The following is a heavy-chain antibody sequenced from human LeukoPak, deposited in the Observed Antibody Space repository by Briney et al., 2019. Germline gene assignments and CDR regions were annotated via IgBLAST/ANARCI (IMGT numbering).Heavy chain of an antibody. J-gene: IGHJ4*02. CDR1: GYTFTSYD. CDR3: ARPTGTTLWYYFDY. V-gene: IGHV1-8*01. D-gene: IGHD1-7*01. Sequence: ASVKVSCKASGYTFTSYDINWVRQATGQGLEWMGWMNPNSGNTGYAQKFQGRVTMTRNTSISTAYMELSSLRSEDTAVYYCARPTGTTLWYYFDYWGQGTLVTVSS. CDR2: MNPNSGNT.